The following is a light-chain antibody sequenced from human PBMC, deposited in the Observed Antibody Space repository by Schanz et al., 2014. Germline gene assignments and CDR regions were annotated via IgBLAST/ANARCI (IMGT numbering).Light chain of an antibody. J-gene: IGLJ3*02. V-gene: IGLV2-14*01. CDR1: SSDVGGYNY. CDR3: SSYTSSSTLVV. CDR2: DAS. Sequence: QSVLTQPPSASGSPGQSVTISCTGTSSDVGGYNYVSWYQQHPGKAPKLMIYDASNRPSGVSNRFSGSKSGNTASLTISGLQAEDEADYYCSSYTSSSTLVVFGGGTKLTVL.